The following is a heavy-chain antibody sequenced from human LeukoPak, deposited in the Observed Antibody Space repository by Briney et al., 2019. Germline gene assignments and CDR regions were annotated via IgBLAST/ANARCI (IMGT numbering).Heavy chain of an antibody. CDR3: AKDVESGRSADY. Sequence: GGSLRLSCAASGFAFSSYAMSWVRQAPGKGLEWVSTISGSGSGTYYADSVKGRFTLSRDNSINTLYLQMNSLRAEDTAVYYCAKDVESGRSADYWGQGTLVTVSS. V-gene: IGHV3-23*01. CDR2: ISGSGSGT. CDR1: GFAFSSYA. D-gene: IGHD3-10*01. J-gene: IGHJ4*02.